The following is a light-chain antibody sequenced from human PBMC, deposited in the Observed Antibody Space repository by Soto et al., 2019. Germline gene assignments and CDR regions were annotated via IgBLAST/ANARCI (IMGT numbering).Light chain of an antibody. CDR2: DVN. Sequence: QSALTQPRSVSGSPGQSVAISCTGTSSDVGGYDYVSWYQQHPGKAPKLMIFDVNKRPSGVPDRFSGSKSGNTASLTISGLQADDEAEYYCCSFACSYYVFGTGTKLTV. J-gene: IGLJ1*01. CDR1: SSDVGGYDY. V-gene: IGLV2-11*01. CDR3: CSFACSYYV.